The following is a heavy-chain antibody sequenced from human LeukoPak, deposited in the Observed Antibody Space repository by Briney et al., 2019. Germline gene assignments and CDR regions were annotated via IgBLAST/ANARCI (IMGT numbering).Heavy chain of an antibody. D-gene: IGHD3-16*01. Sequence: SQTLSLTCAISGDSVSSNSGAWNWIRQSPSRGLKWLGRTDDRSKWYNDYAVSVKSRITINPHTSKNPFSLQLNSVTPEDTAVYYCARAPEGGYYYYYYMDVWGKGTTVTVSS. CDR2: TDDRSKWYN. CDR3: ARAPEGGYYYYYYMDV. CDR1: GDSVSSNSGA. J-gene: IGHJ6*03. V-gene: IGHV6-1*01.